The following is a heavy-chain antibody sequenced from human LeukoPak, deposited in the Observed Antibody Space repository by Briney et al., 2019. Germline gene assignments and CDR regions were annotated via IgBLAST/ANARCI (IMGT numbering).Heavy chain of an antibody. CDR2: INSSSSYI. V-gene: IGHV3-21*01. J-gene: IGHJ4*02. Sequence: GGSLRLSCAASGFTFSSYSMNWVRQAPGKGLDWVSSINSSSSYIYYADSVKGRFTISRDNAKNSLYLQMNSLRAEDTAVYYCARVHYYGSGSYQPPHFDYWGQGTLVTVSS. CDR1: GFTFSSYS. D-gene: IGHD3-10*01. CDR3: ARVHYYGSGSYQPPHFDY.